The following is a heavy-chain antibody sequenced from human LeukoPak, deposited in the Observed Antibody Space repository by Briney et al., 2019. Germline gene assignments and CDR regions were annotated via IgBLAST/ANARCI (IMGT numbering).Heavy chain of an antibody. CDR3: ARDFSQSWYYYDSSGYRLGYYFDY. CDR1: GFTFSSYG. D-gene: IGHD3-22*01. J-gene: IGHJ4*02. V-gene: IGHV4-39*07. CDR2: IYYSGST. Sequence: GSLRLSCAASGFTFSSYGMHWFRQPPGKGLEWIGSIYYSGSTYYNPSLKSRVTISVDTSKNQFSLKLSSVTAADTAVYYCARDFSQSWYYYDSSGYRLGYYFDYWGQGTLVTVSS.